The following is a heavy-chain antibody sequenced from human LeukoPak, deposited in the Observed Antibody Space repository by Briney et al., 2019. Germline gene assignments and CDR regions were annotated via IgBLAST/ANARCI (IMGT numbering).Heavy chain of an antibody. CDR3: ARDYDGGYDSREVGAAFDI. V-gene: IGHV3-7*01. D-gene: IGHD3-22*01. Sequence: GDSLRLSCAASGFTFTKYWMTWVRQAPGKGLEWVGNIKQDGSDKNYVDSVKGRFTISRDNAKNSLYLQMNSLRAEDTAVYYCARDYDGGYDSREVGAAFDIWGQGTMVTVSS. CDR2: IKQDGSDK. CDR1: GFTFTKYW. J-gene: IGHJ3*02.